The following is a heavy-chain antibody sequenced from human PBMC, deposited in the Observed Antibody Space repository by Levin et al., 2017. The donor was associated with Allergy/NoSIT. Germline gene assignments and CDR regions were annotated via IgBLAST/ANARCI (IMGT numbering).Heavy chain of an antibody. D-gene: IGHD2-21*01. CDR3: TADLEESSTYSCDY. J-gene: IGHJ4*02. V-gene: IGHV3-15*05. CDR2: IKSKSDGETT. CDR1: GFIFSKAW. Sequence: LSLTCAASGFIFSKAWMTWVRQAPGKGLECVGRIKSKSDGETTDYAAPVKGRFTISRDDSKNTVYLQMNSLTTEDTAMYYCTADLEESSTYSCDYWGQGTLVTVSS.